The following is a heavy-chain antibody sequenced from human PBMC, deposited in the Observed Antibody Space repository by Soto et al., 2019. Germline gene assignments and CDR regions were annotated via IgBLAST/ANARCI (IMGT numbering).Heavy chain of an antibody. CDR2: INPSGGST. CDR1: GYTFTSYY. V-gene: IGHV1-46*01. Sequence: ASVEVSCKXSGYTFTSYYMYWVRQAPGQRREWMGIINPSGGSTSYAQKFQGRATMTRDASTSTVYMELSSLRSEDTAVYYCARDVRATYYYDSSGSLDYWGQGTLVTVSS. D-gene: IGHD3-22*01. CDR3: ARDVRATYYYDSSGSLDY. J-gene: IGHJ4*02.